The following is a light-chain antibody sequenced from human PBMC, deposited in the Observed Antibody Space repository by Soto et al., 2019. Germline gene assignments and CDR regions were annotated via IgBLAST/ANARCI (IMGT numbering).Light chain of an antibody. CDR3: ETWDTNTRV. V-gene: IGLV4-60*02. CDR2: LEGSGIY. J-gene: IGLJ2*01. CDR1: SGHSSYI. Sequence: QPVLTQSSSASASLGSSVKVTCTLSSGHSSYIIAWHQQQPGKAPRYLTKLEGSGIYKKGSGVPDRFSGSSSGADRYLTISSLQFEDEADYYCETWDTNTRVFGGGTKLTVL.